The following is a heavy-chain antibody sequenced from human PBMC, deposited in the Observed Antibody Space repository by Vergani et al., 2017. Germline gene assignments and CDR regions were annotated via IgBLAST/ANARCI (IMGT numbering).Heavy chain of an antibody. CDR1: GYTFTSYW. Sequence: EVQLLESGAEVKKPGASVKVSCKASGYTFTSYWIGWVRQMPGKGLEWMGIIYPGDSDTRYSPSFQGQVTISADKSISTAYLQWSSLKASDTAMYYCARPDVGQLELPEAFDIWGQGTMVTVSS. D-gene: IGHD1-1*01. CDR2: IYPGDSDT. J-gene: IGHJ3*02. V-gene: IGHV5-51*01. CDR3: ARPDVGQLELPEAFDI.